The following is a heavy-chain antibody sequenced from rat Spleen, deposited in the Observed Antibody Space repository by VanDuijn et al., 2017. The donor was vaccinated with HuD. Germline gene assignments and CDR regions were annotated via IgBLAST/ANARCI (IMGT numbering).Heavy chain of an antibody. D-gene: IGHD1-6*01. CDR2: IWGNGDT. V-gene: IGHV2S61*01. CDR3: ARWKYTTDWFAY. Sequence: QVRLKEPGPGLVQTSAPPALTCTVTGFSITTYTVGWIRQPSGKDLEWMGVIWGNGDTNYKSPLKSRLSISKDTSKSQVFLKMNNLQTEDTAMYFCARWKYTTDWFAYWGQGTLVTVSS. J-gene: IGHJ3*01. CDR1: GFSITTYT.